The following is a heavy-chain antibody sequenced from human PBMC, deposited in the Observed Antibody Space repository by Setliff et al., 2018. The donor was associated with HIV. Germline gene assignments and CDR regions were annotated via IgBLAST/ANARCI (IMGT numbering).Heavy chain of an antibody. CDR3: AKGPVSGVDL. Sequence: SETLSLTCTVSGGSISSGSYYWSWIRQPAGKGLEWIGRIYTSGSTNYNPSLKSRVTISVDTSKKQFSLKVNSVTAADTAVYYCAKGPVSGVDLWGQGTLVTVSS. D-gene: IGHD2-15*01. CDR1: GGSISSGSYY. CDR2: IYTSGST. V-gene: IGHV4-61*02. J-gene: IGHJ5*02.